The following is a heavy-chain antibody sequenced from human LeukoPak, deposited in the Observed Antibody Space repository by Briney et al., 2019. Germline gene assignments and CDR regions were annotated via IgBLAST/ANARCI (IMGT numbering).Heavy chain of an antibody. D-gene: IGHD5-18*01. Sequence: PSETLSLTCTVSGGSISSSSYYWGWLRQPPGRGLEWIGSFYYSGSTYYNPSLKSRVTLSVDTSKNLFSLKLSSVTAADSSVYYCARVDTPRFDYWGQGTLVTVSS. CDR2: FYYSGST. J-gene: IGHJ4*02. CDR3: ARVDTPRFDY. CDR1: GGSISSSSYY. V-gene: IGHV4-39*01.